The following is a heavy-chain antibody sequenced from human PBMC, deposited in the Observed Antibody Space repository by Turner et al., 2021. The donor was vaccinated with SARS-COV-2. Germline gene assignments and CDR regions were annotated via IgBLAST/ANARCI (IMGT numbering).Heavy chain of an antibody. V-gene: IGHV4-59*01. J-gene: IGHJ4*02. CDR3: ASYYYDSSGYHDAFDY. Sequence: QVQLQESGPGLVKPSETLSLTCTVSGGSISSYYWSWIRQPPGKGLEWIGYIYYSGSTNYNPSLKSRVTISVDTSKNQFSLKLSSVTAADTAVYYCASYYYDSSGYHDAFDYWGQGTLVTVSS. D-gene: IGHD3-22*01. CDR1: GGSISSYY. CDR2: IYYSGST.